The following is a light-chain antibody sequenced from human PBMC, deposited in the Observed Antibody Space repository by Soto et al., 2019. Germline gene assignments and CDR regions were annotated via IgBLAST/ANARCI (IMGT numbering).Light chain of an antibody. V-gene: IGKV3-15*01. CDR1: ESLATN. J-gene: IGKJ3*01. Sequence: EIVMTQSPATLSVSPGARAALSCRASESLATNLDWYQEIPAKAPRLLIYGSSVRATGTPARFSGSGSGTYLTLTISSLQPEDFGVYYCQQYNDWPPSFTFGPGTKVDLK. CDR2: GSS. CDR3: QQYNDWPPSFT.